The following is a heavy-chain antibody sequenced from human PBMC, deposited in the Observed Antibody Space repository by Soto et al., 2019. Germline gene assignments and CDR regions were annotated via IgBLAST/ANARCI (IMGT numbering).Heavy chain of an antibody. D-gene: IGHD3-3*01. J-gene: IGHJ6*02. V-gene: IGHV3-21*01. CDR1: GFTFSSYS. CDR3: ARVLPYDFWSGYRHSNGMDV. Sequence: XGSLRLSCAASGFTFSSYSMNWVRQAPGNGLEGVSSISSSSSYIYYADSVKGRFTISRDNAKNSLYLQMNSLRAEDTAVYYCARVLPYDFWSGYRHSNGMDVWGQGTTVTVSS. CDR2: ISSSSSYI.